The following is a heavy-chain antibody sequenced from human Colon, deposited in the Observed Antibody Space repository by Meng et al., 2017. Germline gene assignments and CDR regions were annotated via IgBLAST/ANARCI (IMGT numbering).Heavy chain of an antibody. D-gene: IGHD3-16*01. CDR1: GFTFSNAW. CDR3: STGRFD. Sequence: VPLVEAGGGLVKPGGSLRLSFAGSGFTFSNAWMSWVRQAPGKGLEWVGRIKSKTDGGTADYVAPVKGRFTISRDDSKNTLYLQMNSLKTEVTAMYYCSTGRFDWGQGTLVTVSS. V-gene: IGHV3-15*01. J-gene: IGHJ4*02. CDR2: IKSKTDGGTA.